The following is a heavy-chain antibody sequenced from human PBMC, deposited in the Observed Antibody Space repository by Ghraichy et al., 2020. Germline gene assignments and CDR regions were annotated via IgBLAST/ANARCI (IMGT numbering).Heavy chain of an antibody. CDR1: GFSFSTYA. V-gene: IGHV3-23*01. CDR2: ISGSGGST. Sequence: SCAASGFSFSTYAMSWVRQAPGKGLEWVSAISGSGGSTFYADSVKGRFTISRDNYKNTLYLEMNSLRAEDTAVYYCAKFKGAYMPHYSMDVWGQGTTVTVSS. CDR3: AKFKGAYMPHYSMDV. J-gene: IGHJ6*02. D-gene: IGHD2-2*01.